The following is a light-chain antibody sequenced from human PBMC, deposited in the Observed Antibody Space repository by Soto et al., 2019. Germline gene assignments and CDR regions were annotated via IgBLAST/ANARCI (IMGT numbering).Light chain of an antibody. V-gene: IGLV1-51*01. CDR2: DNN. CDR3: GTWDSSLSAWGV. Sequence: QSVLTQPPSVSAAPGQKVTISWSGSSSNIGNNYVSWYQQLPGTAPKLLIYDNNKRPSGIPDRFSGSKSGTSATLGITGLQTGDEADNYCGTWDSSLSAWGVLATGSKVTVL. J-gene: IGLJ1*01. CDR1: SSNIGNNY.